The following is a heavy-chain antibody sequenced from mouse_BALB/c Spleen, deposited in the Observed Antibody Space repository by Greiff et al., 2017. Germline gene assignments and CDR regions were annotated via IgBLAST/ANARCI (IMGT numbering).Heavy chain of an antibody. V-gene: IGHV5-12-1*01. D-gene: IGHD3-2*02. CDR1: GFAFSSYD. CDR3: ARGEATGFDY. Sequence: EVMLVESGGGLVKPGGSLKLSCAASGFAFSSYDMSWVRQTPEKRLEWVAYISSGGGSTYYPDTVKGRFTISRDNAKNTLYLQMSSLKSEDTAMYYCARGEATGFDYWGQGTTLTVSS. CDR2: ISSGGGST. J-gene: IGHJ2*01.